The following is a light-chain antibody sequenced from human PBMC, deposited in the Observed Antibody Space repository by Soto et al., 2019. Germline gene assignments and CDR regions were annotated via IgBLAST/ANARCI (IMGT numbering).Light chain of an antibody. V-gene: IGLV1-47*02. Sequence: QSVLTQPPSASGTPGQRVTISCSGSSSNIGSNYVYWYQQLPGTAPKLLIYSNNQRPSGVPDRFSGSKSGTSASLAISGRRSDDEADYYCAAWDDSLSVGVFGTGTKLTVL. CDR1: SSNIGSNY. CDR2: SNN. J-gene: IGLJ1*01. CDR3: AAWDDSLSVGV.